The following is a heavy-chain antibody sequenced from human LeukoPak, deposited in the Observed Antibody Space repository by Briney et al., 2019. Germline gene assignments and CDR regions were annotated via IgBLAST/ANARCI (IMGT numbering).Heavy chain of an antibody. CDR2: ISAYNGNT. CDR3: ARRPSGWYDGGNWFDP. Sequence: ASVKVSCTASGYTFTSYGISWVRQAPGQGLEWMGWISAYNGNTNYAQKLQGRVTMTTDTSTSTAYMELRSLRSDATAVYYCARRPSGWYDGGNWFDPWGRGTLVTVSS. CDR1: GYTFTSYG. J-gene: IGHJ5*02. V-gene: IGHV1-18*01. D-gene: IGHD6-19*01.